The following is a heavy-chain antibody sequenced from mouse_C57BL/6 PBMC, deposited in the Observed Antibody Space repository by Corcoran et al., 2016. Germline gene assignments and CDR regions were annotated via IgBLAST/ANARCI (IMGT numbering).Heavy chain of an antibody. V-gene: IGHV1-76*01. CDR1: GYTFTDYY. CDR2: IYPGSGNT. J-gene: IGHJ2*01. CDR3: AREVCDY. Sequence: QVQLKQSGAELVRPGESVKLSCKASGYTFTDYYINWVKQRPGQGLEWIARIYPGSGNTYYNEKFKGKATLTAEKSSSTADMQISSLTSEDSAVYFCAREVCDYWGQGTTLTVSS.